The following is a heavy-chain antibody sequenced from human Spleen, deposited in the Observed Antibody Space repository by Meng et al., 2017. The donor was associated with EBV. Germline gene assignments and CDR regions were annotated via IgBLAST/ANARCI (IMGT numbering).Heavy chain of an antibody. Sequence: QVQLVEPGGGLVKPGGSLRLSCAASGFTFSDYYMNWVRQAPGKGLEWVALISYDGSNKHYADSVKGRFTISRDNSKNTMYLQMNSLRAEDTAVYYCAKEAGGSYFIDYWGQGTLVTVSS. J-gene: IGHJ4*02. V-gene: IGHV3-30*18. CDR2: ISYDGSNK. CDR1: GFTFSDYY. CDR3: AKEAGGSYFIDY. D-gene: IGHD1-26*01.